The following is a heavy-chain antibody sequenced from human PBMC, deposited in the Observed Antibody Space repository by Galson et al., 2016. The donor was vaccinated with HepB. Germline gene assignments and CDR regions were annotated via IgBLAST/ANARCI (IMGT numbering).Heavy chain of an antibody. D-gene: IGHD1-1*01. V-gene: IGHV4-4*02. J-gene: IGHJ6*02. Sequence: SETLSLTCAVSGGSISSDNWWSWVRQAPGKGLEWIGGIYHSGDTKYNPSLKSRITMSVDASKNHFSLNLTSVTAADTAVYYCARDSLRNWNVDDLTHVWGQGTTVTVSS. CDR3: ARDSLRNWNVDDLTHV. CDR1: GGSISSDNW. CDR2: IYHSGDT.